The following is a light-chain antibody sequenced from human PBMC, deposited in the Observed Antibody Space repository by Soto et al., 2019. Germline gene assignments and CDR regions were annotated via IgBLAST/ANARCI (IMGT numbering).Light chain of an antibody. CDR1: QDISNF. CDR2: AAS. Sequence: IQLTQSPSSLAASVGDRVTIACRASQDISNFLAWYQQKPGNAPKVLIYAASTLQIGVPSKFSGSGSGTDFTFTTSNLHPEDFAAYYCQQLNSYSPRLIFGGGTKV. J-gene: IGKJ4*01. CDR3: QQLNSYSPRLI. V-gene: IGKV1-9*01.